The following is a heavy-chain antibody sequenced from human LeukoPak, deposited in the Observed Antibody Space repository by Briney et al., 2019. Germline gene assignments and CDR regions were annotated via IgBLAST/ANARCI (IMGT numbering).Heavy chain of an antibody. CDR3: ARARYVNSFYAFDI. CDR2: ISYSGTS. Sequence: SETLSLTCAVSVGSITDYYWSWIRQPPGKGLEWIGYISYSGTSSYNPSLKSRVTMSVDTSKNHFSLKLTSVTAADTAVYYCARARYVNSFYAFDIWGQGTSVTVSS. V-gene: IGHV4-59*01. D-gene: IGHD3-9*01. CDR1: VGSITDYY. J-gene: IGHJ3*02.